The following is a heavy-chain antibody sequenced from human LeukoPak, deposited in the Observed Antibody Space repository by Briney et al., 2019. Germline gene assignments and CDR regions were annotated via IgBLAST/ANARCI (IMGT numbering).Heavy chain of an antibody. D-gene: IGHD1-26*01. V-gene: IGHV4-61*02. CDR3: ATSGPYYYYYYMDV. CDR2: IYTSGST. J-gene: IGHJ6*03. CDR1: GGSISSGSYY. Sequence: PSQTLSLTCTVSGGSISSGSYYWSWIRQPAGKGLEWIGRIYTSGSTNYNPSLKSRVTISVDTSKNQFSPKLSSVTAADTAVYYCATSGPYYYYYYMDVWGKGTTVTVSS.